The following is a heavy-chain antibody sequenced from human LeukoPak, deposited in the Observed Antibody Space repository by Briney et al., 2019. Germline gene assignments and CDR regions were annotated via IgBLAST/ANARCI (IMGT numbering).Heavy chain of an antibody. V-gene: IGHV3-23*01. Sequence: GGSLRLSCAASGFTFSSYAMSWVRQAPGKGLGWVSAISGSGGSTYYADSVKGRFTISRDNSKNTLYVQMNSLRAEDTAVYYCAKLGWELPSYYFDYWGQGTLVTVSS. CDR3: AKLGWELPSYYFDY. J-gene: IGHJ4*02. D-gene: IGHD1-26*01. CDR1: GFTFSSYA. CDR2: ISGSGGST.